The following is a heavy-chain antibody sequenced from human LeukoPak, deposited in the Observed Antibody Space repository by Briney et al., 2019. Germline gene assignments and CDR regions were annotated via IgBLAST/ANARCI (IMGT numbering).Heavy chain of an antibody. Sequence: SETLSLTCTVSGDSISSYYWSWIRQHPGKGLQWFGYIYYSGSTNYNPSLKSRVTISVDTSKNQFSLKLSSVTAADTAVYYCARVPGGIAAAGLNWFDPWGQGTLVTVSS. CDR3: ARVPGGIAAAGLNWFDP. J-gene: IGHJ5*02. D-gene: IGHD6-13*01. CDR1: GDSISSYY. CDR2: IYYSGST. V-gene: IGHV4-59*01.